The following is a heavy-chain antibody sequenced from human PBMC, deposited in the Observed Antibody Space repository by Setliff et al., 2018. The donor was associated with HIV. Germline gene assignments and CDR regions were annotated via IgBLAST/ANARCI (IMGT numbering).Heavy chain of an antibody. Sequence: SETLSLTSTVYGGSFSNYYTNWIRQPAGKGLEWIGELSPSGTTRSNPSLQNRVTISLDTSNNQFSLKLTSVTAADTARYYCASFFVTTVTNQDYWGQGTPVTVSS. D-gene: IGHD4-17*01. CDR2: LSPSGTT. J-gene: IGHJ4*02. CDR3: ASFFVTTVTNQDY. V-gene: IGHV4-34*01. CDR1: GGSFSNYY.